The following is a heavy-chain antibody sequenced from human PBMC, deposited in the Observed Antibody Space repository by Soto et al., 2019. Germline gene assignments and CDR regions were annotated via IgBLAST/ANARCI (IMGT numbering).Heavy chain of an antibody. V-gene: IGHV3-7*03. CDR3: AITTSTVSYWFDP. J-gene: IGHJ5*02. D-gene: IGHD4-4*01. CDR1: GFSFSGYW. Sequence: EIQLMQSGGGLARPGGSLRLSGGASGFSFSGYWMSWVRQAPEKGPEGVANIKEDGTEQHYVDSVKGRFTISRDNSENSLFLQMNNLRAEDSAIYYCAITTSTVSYWFDPWGPGTQVTVSS. CDR2: IKEDGTEQ.